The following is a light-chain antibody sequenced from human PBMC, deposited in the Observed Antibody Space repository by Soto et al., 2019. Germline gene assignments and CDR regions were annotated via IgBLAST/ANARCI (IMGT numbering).Light chain of an antibody. Sequence: EIVLTQSPGTLSLSPGERATLSCRASQSVSSSYLAWYQQKSGQAPRLLIYGASSRATGIPDRFSGIGSGTDFTLSISRLEPEDFAVYYCQQYGSSPLTFGQGTKVEIK. J-gene: IGKJ1*01. CDR2: GAS. CDR1: QSVSSSY. V-gene: IGKV3-20*01. CDR3: QQYGSSPLT.